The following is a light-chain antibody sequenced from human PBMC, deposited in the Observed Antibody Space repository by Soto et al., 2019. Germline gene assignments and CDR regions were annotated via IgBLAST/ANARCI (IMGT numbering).Light chain of an antibody. V-gene: IGLV2-14*01. CDR1: SSDVGGYNY. J-gene: IGLJ2*01. CDR2: EVT. CDR3: SSYTSDITHV. Sequence: QSALTQPASVSGSPGQSITISCTGTSSDVGGYNYVSWYQQHPGEVPKLLIYEVTTRPSGVSNRLSGSKSGNTASLTISGLQAEDEADYYCSSYTSDITHVFGGGTKLTVL.